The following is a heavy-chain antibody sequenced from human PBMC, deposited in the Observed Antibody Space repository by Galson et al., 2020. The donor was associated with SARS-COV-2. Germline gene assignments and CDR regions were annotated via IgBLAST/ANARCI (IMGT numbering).Heavy chain of an antibody. J-gene: IGHJ4*02. V-gene: IGHV3-7*03. CDR3: ATGGSTGWRSQVWDY. D-gene: IGHD6-19*01. CDR2: IRQDGNEK. CDR1: EFTFSIYW. Sequence: GGSLRLSYAASEFTFSIYWMTWVRQAPGKGLEWVANIRQDGNEKYYLDSVKGRFTVSRDNAKNSLYLQMNSLRAEDTAVYYCATGGSTGWRSQVWDYWGQGTLVTVSS.